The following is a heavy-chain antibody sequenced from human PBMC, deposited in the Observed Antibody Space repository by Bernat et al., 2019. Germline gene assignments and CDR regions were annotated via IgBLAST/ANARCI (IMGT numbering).Heavy chain of an antibody. CDR1: GFTFSSHG. CDR3: ARNTCYYDGSGYLSDY. D-gene: IGHD3-22*01. J-gene: IGHJ4*02. Sequence: QVQLVESGGGVVQPGRSLRLSCAPSGFTFSSHGIHWVRQAPGKGLEWVAGICYDGSHKYYAESVKGRFTISRDNSKNTLYLQMNSLRAEDTAVYYCARNTCYYDGSGYLSDYWGQGTLVTVSS. CDR2: ICYDGSHK. V-gene: IGHV3-33*01.